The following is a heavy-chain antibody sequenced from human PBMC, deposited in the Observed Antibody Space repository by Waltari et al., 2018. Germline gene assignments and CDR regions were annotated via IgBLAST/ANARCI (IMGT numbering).Heavy chain of an antibody. CDR2: IWYDGSKK. CDR1: GFSFTNYG. V-gene: IGHV3-33*01. CDR3: ARDQYGESFYYAMNV. J-gene: IGHJ6*02. D-gene: IGHD1-26*01. Sequence: QEKLVESGGGVVQSGRSLKLSCEASGFSFTNYGIHWGRQAPGKGLEWVAIIWYDGSKKYYADSVKGRFDISRDNSRNTLYLQMDSLRAEDTAVYFCARDQYGESFYYAMNVWGQGTAVTVSS.